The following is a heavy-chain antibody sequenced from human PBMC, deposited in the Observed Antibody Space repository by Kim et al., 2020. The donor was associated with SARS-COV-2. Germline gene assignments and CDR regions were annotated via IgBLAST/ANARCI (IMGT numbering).Heavy chain of an antibody. CDR1: GYSFTSYW. D-gene: IGHD2-15*01. CDR2: IYPGDSDT. J-gene: IGHJ4*02. Sequence: GESLKISCKGSGYSFTSYWIGWVRQMPGKGLEWMGIIYPGDSDTRYSPSFQGQVTISADKSISTAYLQWSSLKASDTAMYYCARGQGYCSGGSCYDYWGQGTLVTVSS. V-gene: IGHV5-51*01. CDR3: ARGQGYCSGGSCYDY.